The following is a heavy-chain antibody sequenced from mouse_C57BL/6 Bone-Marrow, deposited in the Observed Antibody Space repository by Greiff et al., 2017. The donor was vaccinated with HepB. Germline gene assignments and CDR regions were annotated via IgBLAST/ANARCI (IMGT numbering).Heavy chain of an antibody. CDR1: GYAFTNYL. J-gene: IGHJ2*01. D-gene: IGHD3-2*02. Sequence: VQGAESGAELVRPGTSVKVSCKASGYAFTNYLIEWVKQRPGQGLEWIGVINPGSGGTNYNEKFKGKATLTADKSSSTAYMQLSSLTSEDSAVYFCARSRLDFDYWGQGTTLTVSS. CDR2: INPGSGGT. CDR3: ARSRLDFDY. V-gene: IGHV1-54*01.